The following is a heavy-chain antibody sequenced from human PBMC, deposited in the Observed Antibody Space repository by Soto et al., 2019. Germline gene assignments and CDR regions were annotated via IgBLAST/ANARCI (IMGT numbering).Heavy chain of an antibody. J-gene: IGHJ6*02. D-gene: IGHD2-15*01. V-gene: IGHV1-69*01. CDR1: GGTFSSYA. CDR3: ARGYCSGGSCYPRYYYGMDV. Sequence: QVQLVQSGAEVKKPGSSVKVSCKASGGTFSSYAISWVRQAPGQGLEWMGGIIPIFGTANYAQKFQGRVTITEEEATSTAYMELSSLRSEDTAVYYCARGYCSGGSCYPRYYYGMDVWGQGTTVTVSS. CDR2: IIPIFGTA.